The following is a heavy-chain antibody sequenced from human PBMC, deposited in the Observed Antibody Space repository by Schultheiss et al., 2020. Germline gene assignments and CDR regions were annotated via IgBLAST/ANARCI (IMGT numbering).Heavy chain of an antibody. V-gene: IGHV1-69*04. CDR3: ASIAARPG. Sequence: SVKVSCKASGGTFSSYAISWVRQAPGQGLEWMGRIIPILGIANYAQKFQGRVTLTRDTSTSTVYMELSSLRSEDTAVYYCASIAARPGWGQGTLVTVSS. CDR2: IIPILGIA. J-gene: IGHJ4*02. CDR1: GGTFSSYA. D-gene: IGHD6-6*01.